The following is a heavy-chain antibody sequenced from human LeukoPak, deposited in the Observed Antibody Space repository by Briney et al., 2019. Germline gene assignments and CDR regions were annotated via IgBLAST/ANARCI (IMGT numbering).Heavy chain of an antibody. CDR3: ARALWGFDP. CDR1: GGSISSYY. D-gene: IGHD3-10*01. V-gene: IGHV4-59*01. CDR2: IYYSGST. Sequence: SETLPLTCTVSGGSISSYYWSWIRQPRGKGLEWIGYIYYSGSTNYNPSLKSRVTISVDTSKNQFSLKLSSVTAADTAVYYCARALWGFDPWGQGTLVTVSS. J-gene: IGHJ5*02.